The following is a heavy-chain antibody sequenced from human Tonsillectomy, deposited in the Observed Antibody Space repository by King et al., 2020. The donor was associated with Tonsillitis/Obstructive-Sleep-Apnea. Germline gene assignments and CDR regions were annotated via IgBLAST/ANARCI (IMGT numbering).Heavy chain of an antibody. Sequence: QLVQSGAEVKKPGASVKVSCKASGYTFTTYAMHWVRQAPGQRLEWMGWINAGNGNTKYSQKFRGRVTITRDTSASTGYMEVRSLRSEDTAVYYCARGPGVGTFDIWGQGTMVTVSP. D-gene: IGHD7-27*01. CDR2: INAGNGNT. V-gene: IGHV1-3*01. CDR1: GYTFTTYA. CDR3: ARGPGVGTFDI. J-gene: IGHJ3*02.